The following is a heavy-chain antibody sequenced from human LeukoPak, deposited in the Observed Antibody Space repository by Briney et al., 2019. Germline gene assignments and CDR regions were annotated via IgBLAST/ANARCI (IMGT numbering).Heavy chain of an antibody. V-gene: IGHV3-23*01. J-gene: IGHJ4*02. Sequence: GGSLRLSCAASGFTFSSYAMSWVRQAPGKGLEWVSAISGSGGSTYYADSVKGRFTISRDNSKNTLYLQTNSLRAEDTAVYYCAKGSSIVVVPAAIRYWGQGTLVTVSS. D-gene: IGHD2-2*02. CDR1: GFTFSSYA. CDR3: AKGSSIVVVPAAIRY. CDR2: ISGSGGST.